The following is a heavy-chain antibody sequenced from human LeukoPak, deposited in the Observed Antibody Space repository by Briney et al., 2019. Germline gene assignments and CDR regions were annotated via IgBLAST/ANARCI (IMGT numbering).Heavy chain of an antibody. Sequence: SVKVSCKASGGTFSSYAISWVRQAPGQGLEWMGGIIPIFGTANYAQKFQGRVTITADESTSTAYMELSSLRSEDKAVYYCAKDLGQSEYSSSLSPQFWGQGTLVTVSS. CDR2: IIPIFGTA. CDR3: AKDLGQSEYSSSLSPQF. V-gene: IGHV1-69*13. D-gene: IGHD6-13*01. J-gene: IGHJ4*02. CDR1: GGTFSSYA.